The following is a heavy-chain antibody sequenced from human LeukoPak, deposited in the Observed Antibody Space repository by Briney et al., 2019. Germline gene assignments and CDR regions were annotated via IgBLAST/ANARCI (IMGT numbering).Heavy chain of an antibody. CDR1: GGSITSSGFY. J-gene: IGHJ4*02. Sequence: PSETLSLTCTVSGGSITSSGFYWVWIRQPPGKGLEWIGSIHYRGTTQYTPSLKSRVTMSVDTSKSQFSLKLSSVTAADTAVYYCARHAPSDTTGWYYFDYWGQGTLVTVSS. CDR2: IHYRGTT. CDR3: ARHAPSDTTGWYYFDY. D-gene: IGHD6-19*01. V-gene: IGHV4-39*01.